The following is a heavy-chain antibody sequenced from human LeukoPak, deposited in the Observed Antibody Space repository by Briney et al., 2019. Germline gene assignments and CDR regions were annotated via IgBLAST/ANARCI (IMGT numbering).Heavy chain of an antibody. CDR3: AKAPRGVYDFWSGYYKVFDY. CDR1: GYTFTSYG. Sequence: ASVKVSCKASGYTFTSYGISWVRQAPGQGLEWMGWISAYNGNTNYAQKLQGRVTMTTDTSTSTAYMELRSLRSDDTAVYYCAKAPRGVYDFWSGYYKVFDYWGQGTLVTVSS. D-gene: IGHD3-3*01. V-gene: IGHV1-18*01. CDR2: ISAYNGNT. J-gene: IGHJ4*02.